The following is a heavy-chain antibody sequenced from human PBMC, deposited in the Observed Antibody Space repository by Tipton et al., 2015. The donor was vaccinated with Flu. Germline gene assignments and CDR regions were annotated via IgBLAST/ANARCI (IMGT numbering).Heavy chain of an antibody. J-gene: IGHJ2*01. CDR1: GFTVSSNY. CDR3: ARGKWLTPGDWYFDL. Sequence: SLRLSCAASGFTVSSNYMSWVRQAPGKGLEWVSVIYSGGSTYYADSVKGRFTISRDNSKNTLYLQMNSLRAEDTAVYYCARGKWLTPGDWYFDLWGRGTLVTVSS. CDR2: IYSGGST. D-gene: IGHD6-19*01. V-gene: IGHV3-66*01.